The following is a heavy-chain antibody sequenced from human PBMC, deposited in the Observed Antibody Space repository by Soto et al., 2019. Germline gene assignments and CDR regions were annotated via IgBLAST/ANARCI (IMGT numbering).Heavy chain of an antibody. Sequence: QVQMVESGGGVVQPGGSLRLSCAVSESIFRGYGMHWVRQAPGKGLEWVAIIRFDGSNIHYADYVMGRFTISRDNSKNMLYLEMNNLRVEDTAVYYCAREGVGVTTFWGFLDFWGQGTLVTVSA. V-gene: IGHV3-33*01. CDR2: IRFDGSNI. J-gene: IGHJ4*02. D-gene: IGHD3-10*02. CDR3: AREGVGVTTFWGFLDF. CDR1: ESIFRGYG.